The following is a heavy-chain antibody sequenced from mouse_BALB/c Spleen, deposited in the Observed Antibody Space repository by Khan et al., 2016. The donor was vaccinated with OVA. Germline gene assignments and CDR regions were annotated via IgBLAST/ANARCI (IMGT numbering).Heavy chain of an antibody. J-gene: IGHJ1*01. CDR1: GYTFINYW. CDR3: EKGGYDGSDV. Sequence: QVQLKQSGAELVRPGTSVKMSCKAAGYTFINYWIGWIKQRPGHGLEWIGDIYPGGGYTKYNEKFKDKATLTADTSSSTAYMQLSSLTSEDSAIYYCEKGGYDGSDVWGAGTTVTVSS. D-gene: IGHD2-2*01. CDR2: IYPGGGYT. V-gene: IGHV1-63*02.